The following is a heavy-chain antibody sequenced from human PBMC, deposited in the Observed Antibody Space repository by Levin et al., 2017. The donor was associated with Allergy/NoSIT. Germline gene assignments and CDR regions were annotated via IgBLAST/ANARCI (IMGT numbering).Heavy chain of an antibody. CDR3: ARDAGGMSAGAGYFDL. Sequence: GGSLRLSCVASGFSFSDHYMSWIRQAPGKGLEWLSYITSSSSKKNYADSVKGRSTISRDNAKNSLFLQMDSLRAEATAVYFCARDAGGMSAGAGYFDLWGQGTLVTVSS. V-gene: IGHV3-11*05. D-gene: IGHD6-13*01. CDR2: ITSSSSKK. J-gene: IGHJ4*02. CDR1: GFSFSDHY.